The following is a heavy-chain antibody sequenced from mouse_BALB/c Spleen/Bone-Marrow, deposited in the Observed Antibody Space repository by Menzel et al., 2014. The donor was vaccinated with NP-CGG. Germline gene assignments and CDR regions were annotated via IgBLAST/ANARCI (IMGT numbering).Heavy chain of an antibody. CDR2: IISNGGST. V-gene: IGHV5-6-2*01. CDR3: ARRMIIYGNPYYLDY. D-gene: IGHD2-1*01. CDR1: GFTFSSYY. Sequence: EVKLMESGGGLVKLGGSLKLSCAASGFTFSSYYMSWVRQIPEKRLELVAAIISNGGSTYYPDTVKGRFTISRDNAKNTLYLQMSSLKSEDTALYYCARRMIIYGNPYYLDYWGQGTTLTVSS. J-gene: IGHJ2*01.